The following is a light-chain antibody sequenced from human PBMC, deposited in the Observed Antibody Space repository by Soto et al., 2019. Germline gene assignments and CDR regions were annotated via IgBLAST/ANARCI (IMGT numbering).Light chain of an antibody. CDR1: QGIRSD. Sequence: DIQMTQSPSSLSASVGDGVTIAGRASQGIRSDLVWYQQQPGKAPKRLIYDASRLESGVPSRLRCTGWGTELTLAVSSLQPEDFATYYCPQHKTFHWTVGQGTKVDIK. CDR3: PQHKTFHWT. CDR2: DAS. V-gene: IGKV1-17*01. J-gene: IGKJ1*01.